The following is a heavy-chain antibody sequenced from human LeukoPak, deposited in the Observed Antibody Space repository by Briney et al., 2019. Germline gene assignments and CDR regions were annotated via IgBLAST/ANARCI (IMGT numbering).Heavy chain of an antibody. Sequence: GGSLRLSCVASGFTFATNAMSWVRQAPGKGLEWVSAVSGSGGDTYYAGSVKGRFTVSRDNSKNTVFLQMNSLRAEDTAVYYCAKDGREWPRSLDYWGQGTLVTVSS. D-gene: IGHD5-12*01. V-gene: IGHV3-23*01. CDR2: VSGSGGDT. J-gene: IGHJ4*02. CDR3: AKDGREWPRSLDY. CDR1: GFTFATNA.